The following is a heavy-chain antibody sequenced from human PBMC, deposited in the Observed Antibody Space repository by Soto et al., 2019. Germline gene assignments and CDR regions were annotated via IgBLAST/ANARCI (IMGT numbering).Heavy chain of an antibody. CDR2: LYSGGDS. Sequence: EVQLVESGGGLIQPGGSLRLSCAASGLTVSTNFMSWVSQAPGKGLEWVSVLYSGGDSDYADSVKGRFTISRDDSKNTLYLKMNSLRAEDTAVYFCARDRRDGNSQTYGMDVWGQGTPVTVSS. V-gene: IGHV3-53*01. CDR3: ARDRRDGNSQTYGMDV. J-gene: IGHJ6*02. D-gene: IGHD2-21*01. CDR1: GLTVSTNF.